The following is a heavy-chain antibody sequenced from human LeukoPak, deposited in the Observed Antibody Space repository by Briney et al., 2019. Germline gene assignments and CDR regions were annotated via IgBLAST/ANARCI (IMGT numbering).Heavy chain of an antibody. D-gene: IGHD2-2*01. Sequence: GGSLRLSCAASGFTFSSYSMDWVRQAPGKGLEWVSSISSSSSYIYYADSVKGRFTISRDNAKNSLYLQMNSLRAEDTAVYYCARDRAPVVPAAMWFDPWGQGTLVTVSS. J-gene: IGHJ5*02. CDR2: ISSSSSYI. CDR1: GFTFSSYS. V-gene: IGHV3-21*01. CDR3: ARDRAPVVPAAMWFDP.